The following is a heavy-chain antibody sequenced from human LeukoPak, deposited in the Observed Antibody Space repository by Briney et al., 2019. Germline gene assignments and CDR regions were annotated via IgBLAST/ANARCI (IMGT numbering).Heavy chain of an antibody. J-gene: IGHJ4*02. CDR2: ISWNSGSI. D-gene: IGHD6-13*01. Sequence: PGGSLRLSCAASGFTFEDYAMHWVRQAPGKGLEWVSGISWNSGSIGYADSVKGRFTISRDNAKNSLYLQMNSLRAEDTALYYCAKDVSSSWSAFDYWGQGTLVTVSS. CDR1: GFTFEDYA. CDR3: AKDVSSSWSAFDY. V-gene: IGHV3-9*01.